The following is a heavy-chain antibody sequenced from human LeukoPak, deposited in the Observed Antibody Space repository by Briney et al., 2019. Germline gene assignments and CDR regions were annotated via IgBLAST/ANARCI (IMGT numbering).Heavy chain of an antibody. D-gene: IGHD6-13*01. CDR3: VRAPRDSSTMLDY. V-gene: IGHV1-46*01. CDR1: GYTFTTYW. CDR2: INPNDGST. Sequence: ASVKVSCKASGYTFTTYWIQWVRQAPGQGLEWVALINPNDGSTTYAHKFQGRVTMTRDTSTSTVYMDLSRLTSEDTAAYYCVRAPRDSSTMLDYWGQGTLVTVSS. J-gene: IGHJ4*02.